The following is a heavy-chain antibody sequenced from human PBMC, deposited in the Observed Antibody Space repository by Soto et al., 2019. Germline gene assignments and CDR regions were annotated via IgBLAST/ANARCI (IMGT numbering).Heavy chain of an antibody. Sequence: SQTLPLTSTVSAGSPNPGEYYLCWLRHPPGKGLEWIGYIYYSGSTNYNPSLKSRVTISVDTSKNQFSLKLSSVTAADTAVYYCARWVVPAAISRLDYWGQGTLVTVS. CDR3: ARWVVPAAISRLDY. CDR2: IYYSGST. CDR1: AGSPNPGEYY. V-gene: IGHV4-61*08. D-gene: IGHD2-2*01. J-gene: IGHJ4*02.